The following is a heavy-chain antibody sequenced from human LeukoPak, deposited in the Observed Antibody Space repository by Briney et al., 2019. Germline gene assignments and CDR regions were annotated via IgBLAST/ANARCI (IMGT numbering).Heavy chain of an antibody. Sequence: GGSLRLSCAASGFTFSAYGMHWVRQAPGKGLEWVAIISYDGINKYYPDSVKGRFTISRDNSKNTLYLQMNSLRAEDTALYYCARARNDYDSNGFSVLDYWGQGTLVTVSS. CDR2: ISYDGINK. CDR3: ARARNDYDSNGFSVLDY. D-gene: IGHD3-22*01. J-gene: IGHJ4*02. V-gene: IGHV3-33*08. CDR1: GFTFSAYG.